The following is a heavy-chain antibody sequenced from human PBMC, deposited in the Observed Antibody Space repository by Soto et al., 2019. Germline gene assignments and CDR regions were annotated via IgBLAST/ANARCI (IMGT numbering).Heavy chain of an antibody. J-gene: IGHJ4*02. CDR3: TRDYYDSSGGPY. Sequence: PGGSLRLSCTASGFTFGDYAMSRVRQAPGKGLEWVGFIRSKAYGGATEYAASVKGRFTISRDDSKSIAYLQMNSLKTEDTAVYYCTRDYYDSSGGPYWGQGTLVTVSS. V-gene: IGHV3-49*04. CDR1: GFTFGDYA. CDR2: IRSKAYGGAT. D-gene: IGHD3-22*01.